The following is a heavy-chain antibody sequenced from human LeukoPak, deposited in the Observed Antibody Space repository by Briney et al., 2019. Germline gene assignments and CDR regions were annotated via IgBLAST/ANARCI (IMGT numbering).Heavy chain of an antibody. J-gene: IGHJ5*02. CDR2: ISAYNGNT. D-gene: IGHD5-24*01. Sequence: ASAKVSCKASGYTFTSYGISWVRQAPGHGLEWMGWISAYNGNTNYAQKLQGRVTMTTDTSTSTAYMELRSLRSDDTAVYYCARSRYGYNLVWFDPWGQGTLVTVSS. V-gene: IGHV1-18*01. CDR1: GYTFTSYG. CDR3: ARSRYGYNLVWFDP.